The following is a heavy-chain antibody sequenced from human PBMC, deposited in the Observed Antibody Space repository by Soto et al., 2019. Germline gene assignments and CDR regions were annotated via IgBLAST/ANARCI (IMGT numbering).Heavy chain of an antibody. CDR3: ARGRTRYCTNGVCYDSTGWFDP. D-gene: IGHD2-8*01. CDR2: INHSGST. Sequence: SETLSLTCAVYGGSFSGYYWSWIRQPPGKGLEWIGEINHSGSTNYNPSPKNRVTISVDTSKNQFSLKLSSVTAADTAVYYCARGRTRYCTNGVCYDSTGWFDPWGQGTLVTVSS. J-gene: IGHJ5*02. CDR1: GGSFSGYY. V-gene: IGHV4-34*01.